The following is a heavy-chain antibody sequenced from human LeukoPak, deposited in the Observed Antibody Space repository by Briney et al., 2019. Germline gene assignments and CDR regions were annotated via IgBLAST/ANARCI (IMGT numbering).Heavy chain of an antibody. CDR1: GYSFTSYW. V-gene: IGHV5-51*01. J-gene: IGHJ4*02. CDR3: ARSYYDILTGYSSYYFDY. CDR2: IYPGDSDT. Sequence: GESLKISCKGSGYSFTSYWIGWVRQMPRKGLEWMGIIYPGDSDTRYSPSFQGQVTISADKSISTAYLQWSSLKASDTAMYYCARSYYDILTGYSSYYFDYWGQGTLATVSS. D-gene: IGHD3-9*01.